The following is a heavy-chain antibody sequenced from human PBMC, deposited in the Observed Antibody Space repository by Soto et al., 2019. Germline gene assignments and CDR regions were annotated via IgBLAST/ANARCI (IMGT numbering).Heavy chain of an antibody. D-gene: IGHD1-26*01. V-gene: IGHV2-26*01. CDR2: IFSNDER. J-gene: IGHJ5*02. CDR3: AQTEDGGRRSTPAGWFDA. CDR1: AFSLSNAGMG. Sequence: QVTLKESGPVLVKPTQTLTLPCTVSAFSLSNAGMGVSRIRQPTGKALDWLAHIFSNDERRFSTSLKNRLSISKVTSNSQVFLIMTNLDPVDTATEYCAQTEDGGRRSTPAGWFDAWGQGTLVTVSS.